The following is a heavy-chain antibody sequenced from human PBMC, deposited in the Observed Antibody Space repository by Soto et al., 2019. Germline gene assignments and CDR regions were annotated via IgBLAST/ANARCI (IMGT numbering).Heavy chain of an antibody. CDR2: ISNSSSTI. Sequence: GGSLRLSCAAPGFTFSSYSMNWVRQAPGKGLEWVSYISNSSSTIYYADSVKGRFTISRDNAKNSLYLQMNSLRDEDTAVYYSAGDSPGEYGRRTSCPGMDVWGHGTRVTVSS. J-gene: IGHJ6*02. CDR1: GFTFSSYS. CDR3: AGDSPGEYGRRTSCPGMDV. D-gene: IGHD2-2*01. V-gene: IGHV3-48*02.